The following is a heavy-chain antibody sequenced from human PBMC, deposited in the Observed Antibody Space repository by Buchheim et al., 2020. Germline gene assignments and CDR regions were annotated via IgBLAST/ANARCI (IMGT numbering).Heavy chain of an antibody. Sequence: QVQLVESGGGVVQPGRSLRLSCAASGFTFSSYAMHWVRQAPGKGLEWVAVISYDGSSKYYADSVKGRFTISRDNSKNTLYLQMNSLRAEDTAVYYCARVFEYYYDSSGPFDYWGQGTL. D-gene: IGHD3-22*01. V-gene: IGHV3-30*04. CDR1: GFTFSSYA. J-gene: IGHJ4*02. CDR3: ARVFEYYYDSSGPFDY. CDR2: ISYDGSSK.